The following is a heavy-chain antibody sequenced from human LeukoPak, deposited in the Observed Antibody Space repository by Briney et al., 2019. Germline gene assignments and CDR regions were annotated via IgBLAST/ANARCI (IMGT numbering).Heavy chain of an antibody. Sequence: SETLSLTCTVSGGSMHLFYWTWIRQSPGKGLEWIGYIYHSGSTNYNPSLKSRVTISVDTSKNQFSLKLSSVTAADTAEYYCARDSGGLRLFDYWGQGTLVTVSS. J-gene: IGHJ4*02. CDR1: GGSMHLFY. CDR3: ARDSGGLRLFDY. V-gene: IGHV4-59*12. D-gene: IGHD3-10*01. CDR2: IYHSGST.